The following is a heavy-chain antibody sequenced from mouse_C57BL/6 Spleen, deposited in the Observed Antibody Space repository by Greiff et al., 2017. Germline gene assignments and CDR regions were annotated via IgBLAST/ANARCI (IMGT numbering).Heavy chain of an antibody. CDR3: ARSGSRYYFDY. J-gene: IGHJ2*01. Sequence: QVTLKESGAELVRPGTSVKVSCKASGYAFTNYLIEWVKQRPGQGLEWIGVINPGSGGTNYNEKFKGKATLTADKSSSTAYMQLSSLTSEDSAVYCCARSGSRYYFDYWGQGTALAVSS. CDR2: INPGSGGT. CDR1: GYAFTNYL. D-gene: IGHD1-1*01. V-gene: IGHV1-54*01.